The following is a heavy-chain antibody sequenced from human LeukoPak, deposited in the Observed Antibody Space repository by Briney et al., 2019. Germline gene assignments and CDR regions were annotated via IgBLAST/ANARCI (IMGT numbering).Heavy chain of an antibody. CDR2: INSDGSST. V-gene: IGHV3-74*01. CDR3: ATLEGSGWPDY. J-gene: IGHJ4*02. Sequence: PGGSLRLSCAASGFTFSTYWMHWVRQAPGEGLVWVSRINSDGSSTNYADSVKGRFTISRDNAKNTVYLQMNSLRVEDTALYYCATLEGSGWPDYWGQGTLVTVSS. D-gene: IGHD6-19*01. CDR1: GFTFSTYW.